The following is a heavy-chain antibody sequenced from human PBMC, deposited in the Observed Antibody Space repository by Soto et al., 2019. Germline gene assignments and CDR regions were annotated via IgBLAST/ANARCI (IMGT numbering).Heavy chain of an antibody. V-gene: IGHV4-39*01. Sequence: SETLSLTCTVSGGSISSSSYYWGWIRQPPGKGLEWIGSIYYSGSTYYNPSLKSRVTISVDTSKDQFSLKLSSVTAADTAVYYCASPKIAFYNWFDPWGQGTLVTVSS. CDR2: IYYSGST. CDR3: ASPKIAFYNWFDP. D-gene: IGHD3-3*02. CDR1: GGSISSSSYY. J-gene: IGHJ5*02.